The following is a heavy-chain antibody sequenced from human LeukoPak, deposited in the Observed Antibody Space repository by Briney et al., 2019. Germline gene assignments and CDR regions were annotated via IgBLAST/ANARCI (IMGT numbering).Heavy chain of an antibody. CDR2: ISPNSGGT. J-gene: IGHJ2*01. V-gene: IGHV1-2*02. Sequence: GSVKVSCKASGYTFTGYYMHWVRQAPGQGLEWMGWISPNSGGTNYAQKFQGRVTMTRDTSISTAYVELSRLRSDDTAVYYCARETYYYYSSGYYFWYFDLWGRGTLLTVSS. D-gene: IGHD3-22*01. CDR1: GYTFTGYY. CDR3: ARETYYYYSSGYYFWYFDL.